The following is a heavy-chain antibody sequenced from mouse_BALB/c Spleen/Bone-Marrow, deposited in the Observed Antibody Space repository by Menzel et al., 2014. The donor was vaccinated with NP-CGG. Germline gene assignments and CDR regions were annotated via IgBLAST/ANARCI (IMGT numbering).Heavy chain of an antibody. CDR3: ARTSNYVDFDY. CDR2: IWSGGGS. D-gene: IGHD2-5*01. Sequence: VQLQQSGPGLVQPSQSLSITCTVSGFSLTSYGVHWVRQSPGKGLEWRGAIWSGGGSDYNAAFISRLSITKDNSKSQVFLKMFSLQVDDTAIYYCARTSNYVDFDYWGQGTTLTVSS. V-gene: IGHV2-4-1*01. CDR1: GFSLTSYG. J-gene: IGHJ2*01.